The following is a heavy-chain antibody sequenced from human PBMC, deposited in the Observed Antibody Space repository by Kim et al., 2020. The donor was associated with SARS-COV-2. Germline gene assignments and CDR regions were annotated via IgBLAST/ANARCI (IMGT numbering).Heavy chain of an antibody. V-gene: IGHV3-30*18. CDR3: AKDGGRYSGNLVY. CDR1: GFTFSAYG. D-gene: IGHD5-12*01. CDR2: MSFDGSNK. Sequence: GGSLRLSCAASGFTFSAYGMHWVRQAPGRGLEWVAGMSFDGSNKFYADSLKGRFTISRDNSKNTLYLQMNSLRVEDTAVYYCAKDGGRYSGNLVYWGQGTLVTV. J-gene: IGHJ4*02.